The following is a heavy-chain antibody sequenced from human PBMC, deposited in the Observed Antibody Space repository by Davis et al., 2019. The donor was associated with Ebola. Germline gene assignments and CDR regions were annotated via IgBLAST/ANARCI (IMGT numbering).Heavy chain of an antibody. J-gene: IGHJ5*02. V-gene: IGHV4-30-2*01. CDR3: ARGRERVAMVRGVISWFDP. CDR1: GGSITSGGYS. CDR2: IYHTGST. D-gene: IGHD3-10*01. Sequence: PSENLSLTCAVSGGSITSGGYSWSWIRQPPGKGLEWIGYIYHTGSTYYNPSLNARVTMSLDRLKSQFSLRLCSVTAADTAVYYCARGRERVAMVRGVISWFDPWGQGTQVTVSS.